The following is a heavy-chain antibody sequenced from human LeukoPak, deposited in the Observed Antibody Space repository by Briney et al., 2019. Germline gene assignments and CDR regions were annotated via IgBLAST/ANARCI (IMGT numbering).Heavy chain of an antibody. J-gene: IGHJ6*03. D-gene: IGHD1-26*01. CDR2: ISYDGSNK. Sequence: GGSLRLSCAASGFTFSSYAMHWVRQAPGKGLEWVAVISYDGSNKYYADSVKGRFTISRDNSKNTLYLQMNSLRAEDTVVYYCARGSLLGHYYMDVWGKGTTVTVSS. CDR3: ARGSLLGHYYMDV. CDR1: GFTFSSYA. V-gene: IGHV3-30-3*01.